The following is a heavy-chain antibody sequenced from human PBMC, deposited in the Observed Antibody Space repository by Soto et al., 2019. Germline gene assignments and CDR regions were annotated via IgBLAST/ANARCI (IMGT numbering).Heavy chain of an antibody. D-gene: IGHD2-2*01. J-gene: IGHJ5*02. CDR2: ISAYNGNT. V-gene: IGHV1-18*01. CDR3: ARDDAVVVPAARYDP. Sequence: ASVKVSCKASGYTFTSYGISWVRQAPEQGLEWMGWISAYNGNTNYAQKLQGRVTMTTDTSTSTAYMELRSLRSDDTAVYYCARDDAVVVPAARYDPWGQGTLVTVSS. CDR1: GYTFTSYG.